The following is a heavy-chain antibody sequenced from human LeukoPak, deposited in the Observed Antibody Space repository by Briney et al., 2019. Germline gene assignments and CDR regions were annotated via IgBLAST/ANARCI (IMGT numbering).Heavy chain of an antibody. Sequence: GGSLRLSCAASGFTVSSNYMSWVRQAPGKGLEWVSVISSGGSTYYADSVKGRFTISRDNSKNTLYLQMNSLRAEDTAVYYCARDNYYGSGSYYNKVYGMDVWGQGTTVTVSS. V-gene: IGHV3-53*01. J-gene: IGHJ6*02. CDR1: GFTVSSNY. CDR3: ARDNYYGSGSYYNKVYGMDV. CDR2: ISSGGST. D-gene: IGHD3-10*01.